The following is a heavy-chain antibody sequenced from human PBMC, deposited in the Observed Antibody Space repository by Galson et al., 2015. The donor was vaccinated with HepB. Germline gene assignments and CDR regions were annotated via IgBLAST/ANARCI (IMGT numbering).Heavy chain of an antibody. V-gene: IGHV3-48*01. J-gene: IGHJ3*02. Sequence: SLRLSCAASGFTFSSYSMNWVRQAPGKGLEWVSYISSSSSTIYYADSVKGRFTISRDNAKNSLYLQMNSLRAEDTAVYYCARDYSSVVKGAFDIWGQGTMVTVSS. CDR2: ISSSSSTI. CDR3: ARDYSSVVKGAFDI. CDR1: GFTFSSYS. D-gene: IGHD4-23*01.